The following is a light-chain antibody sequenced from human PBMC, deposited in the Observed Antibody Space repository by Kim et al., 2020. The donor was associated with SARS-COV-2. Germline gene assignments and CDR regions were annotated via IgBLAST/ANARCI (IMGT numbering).Light chain of an antibody. CDR2: AAS. V-gene: IGKV3-20*01. Sequence: EIVLTQSPGTLCLSPGETATLSCRASQRVDNNFLAWYQQKPGQAPRLLIYAASSRANGIPDRFNGGGSVTDFTLTIGRLEPEDFAVYYCQQYGSSLISFGQGTRLEIK. J-gene: IGKJ5*01. CDR3: QQYGSSLIS. CDR1: QRVDNNF.